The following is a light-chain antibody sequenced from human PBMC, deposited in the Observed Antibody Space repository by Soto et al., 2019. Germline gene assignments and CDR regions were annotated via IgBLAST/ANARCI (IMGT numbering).Light chain of an antibody. CDR3: SSYSGTNSNVI. Sequence: QSVLTQPPSASGSPGQSVTISCAGSYSDIGDYNYVSWYQQHPGKVPKLIISEVSKRPSGVPDRFSGSKSGYTASLTVSDLQPADEAVYYCSSYSGTNSNVILGGGTKLTVL. V-gene: IGLV2-8*01. CDR1: YSDIGDYNY. J-gene: IGLJ2*01. CDR2: EVS.